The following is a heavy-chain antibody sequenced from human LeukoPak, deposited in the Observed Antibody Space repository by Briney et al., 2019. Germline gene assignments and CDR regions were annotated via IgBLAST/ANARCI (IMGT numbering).Heavy chain of an antibody. Sequence: SETLSLTCTVSGGSIRSYYWSWIRQPPGKGLEWIGYIYFSGSTSYNPSLKSRVTISVDRSKNQFSLKLSSVAAADTAVYYCARSYDTNFDYWGQGTLVTVFS. CDR2: IYFSGST. CDR3: ARSYDTNFDY. D-gene: IGHD3-3*01. V-gene: IGHV4-59*01. J-gene: IGHJ4*02. CDR1: GGSIRSYY.